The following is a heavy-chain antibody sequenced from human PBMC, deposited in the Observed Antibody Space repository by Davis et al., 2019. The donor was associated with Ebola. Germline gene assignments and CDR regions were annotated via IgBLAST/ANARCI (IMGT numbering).Heavy chain of an antibody. CDR2: INAGTGNT. J-gene: IGHJ4*02. CDR1: GYTFTSFA. Sequence: ASVKVSCKASGYTFTSFAVHWVRQAPGQRLEWMGWINAGTGNTKYSQKLQDRVTITTDTSASTVYMDLSLRFEDTAVYYCGRSTGSSGYDPIDYWGQGTLVTVSS. V-gene: IGHV1-3*01. D-gene: IGHD5-12*01. CDR3: GRSTGSSGYDPIDY.